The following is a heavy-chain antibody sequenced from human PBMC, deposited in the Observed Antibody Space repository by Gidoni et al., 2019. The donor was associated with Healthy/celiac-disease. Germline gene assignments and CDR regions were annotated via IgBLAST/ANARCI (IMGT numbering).Heavy chain of an antibody. V-gene: IGHV3-23*01. D-gene: IGHD3-22*01. CDR2: ISGSGGST. Sequence: EVQLLESGGGLVQPGGSLRLSCAASGFTFSSYAMGWVRQAPGKGLEWVSAISGSGGSTYYADSVKGRFTISRDNSKNTLYLQMNSLRAEDTAVYYCAKDHDSSGYYYGGPIDYWGQGTLVTVSS. J-gene: IGHJ4*02. CDR1: GFTFSSYA. CDR3: AKDHDSSGYYYGGPIDY.